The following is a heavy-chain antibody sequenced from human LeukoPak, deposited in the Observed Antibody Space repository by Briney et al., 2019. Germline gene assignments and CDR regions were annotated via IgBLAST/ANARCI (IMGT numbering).Heavy chain of an antibody. J-gene: IGHJ4*02. Sequence: GGSLRLSCAASGFTFDDHGMSWVRQAPGKGLEWVSGIKWDGGRTGYADSVKGRFTISRDNAKNSVHLQMNNLRVEDTAVYYCAKDEVGGHFEYWGQGILVTVSS. CDR2: IKWDGGRT. CDR1: GFTFDDHG. CDR3: AKDEVGGHFEY. V-gene: IGHV3-20*04.